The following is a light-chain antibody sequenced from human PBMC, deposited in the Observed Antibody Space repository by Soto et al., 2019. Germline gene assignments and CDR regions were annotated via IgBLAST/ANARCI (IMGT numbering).Light chain of an antibody. CDR2: GAS. Sequence: EIVMTQSPATLSVSPGERATLSCRASQSVSSNLAWYQQKPGQATRLLIYGASTRATGIPARFSGSGSGTEFTLTISSLQAEDFAVYYCQQYNTWPPITFGQGTRLEIK. CDR1: QSVSSN. V-gene: IGKV3-15*01. J-gene: IGKJ5*01. CDR3: QQYNTWPPIT.